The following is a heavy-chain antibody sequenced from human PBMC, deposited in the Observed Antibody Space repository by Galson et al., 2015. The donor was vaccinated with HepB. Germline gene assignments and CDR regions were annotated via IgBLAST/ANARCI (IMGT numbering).Heavy chain of an antibody. J-gene: IGHJ5*02. D-gene: IGHD6-19*01. CDR3: ARDSGGWAGSGDNWFDP. CDR1: GFTFSSYA. Sequence: SLRLSCAASGFTFSSYAMHWVRQAPGKGLEWVAVISYDGSNKYYADSVKGRFTISRDNSKNTLYLQMNSLRAEDTAVYYCARDSGGWAGSGDNWFDPWGQGTLVTVSS. CDR2: ISYDGSNK. V-gene: IGHV3-30-3*01.